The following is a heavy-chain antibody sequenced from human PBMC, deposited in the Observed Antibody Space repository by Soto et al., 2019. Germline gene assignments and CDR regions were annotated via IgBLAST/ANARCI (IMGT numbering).Heavy chain of an antibody. D-gene: IGHD5-12*01. CDR3: ARSGRDGYNFAHPLGR. CDR2: IIPIFGTA. Sequence: QVQLVQSGAEVKKPGSSVKVSCKASGGTFSSYAISWVRQAPGQGLEWMGGIIPIFGTANYAQKFQGRVTITADKSTSTAYMELRSLRSEDTSVYYCARSGRDGYNFAHPLGRWGQGTLVTVSS. J-gene: IGHJ4*02. V-gene: IGHV1-69*06. CDR1: GGTFSSYA.